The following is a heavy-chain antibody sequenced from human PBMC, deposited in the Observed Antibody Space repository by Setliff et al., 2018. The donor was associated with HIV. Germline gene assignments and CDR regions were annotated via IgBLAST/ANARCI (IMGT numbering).Heavy chain of an antibody. Sequence: GGSLRLSCAASGFIFSTYSMNWVRQAPGKGLEWVSGISGSGGSTYYADSVKGRFTISRDNSKNTLYLQMNSLSVEDTAIYYCAKDLLEAAAGIFDYWGQGTLVTVSS. CDR1: GFIFSTYS. V-gene: IGHV3-23*01. CDR2: ISGSGGST. D-gene: IGHD6-13*01. CDR3: AKDLLEAAAGIFDY. J-gene: IGHJ4*02.